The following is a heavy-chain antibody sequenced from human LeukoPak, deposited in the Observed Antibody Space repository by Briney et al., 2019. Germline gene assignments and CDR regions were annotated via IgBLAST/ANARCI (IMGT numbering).Heavy chain of an antibody. CDR2: INAGNGNT. D-gene: IGHD3-9*01. V-gene: IGHV1-3*01. CDR1: GYTFTGYY. Sequence: ASVKVSCKTSGYTFTGYYIHWVRQAPGQRLEWMGWINAGNGNTKYSQKFQGRVTITRDTSASTAYMELSNLRSEDTAVYYCARGLRYFDWLLDYWGQGTLVTVSS. CDR3: ARGLRYFDWLLDY. J-gene: IGHJ4*02.